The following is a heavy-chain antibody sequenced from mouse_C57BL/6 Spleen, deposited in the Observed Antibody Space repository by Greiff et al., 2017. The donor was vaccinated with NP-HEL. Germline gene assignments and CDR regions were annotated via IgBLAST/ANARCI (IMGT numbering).Heavy chain of an antibody. CDR2: INPSSGYT. V-gene: IGHV1-4*01. D-gene: IGHD2-3*01. CDR1: GYTFTSYT. Sequence: QVHVKQSGAELARPGASVKMSCKASGYTFTSYTMHWVKQRPGQGLEWIGYINPSSGYTKYNQKFKDKATLTADKSSSTAYMQLSSLTSEDSAVYYCASSPDGYYAFDYWGQGTTLTVSS. J-gene: IGHJ2*01. CDR3: ASSPDGYYAFDY.